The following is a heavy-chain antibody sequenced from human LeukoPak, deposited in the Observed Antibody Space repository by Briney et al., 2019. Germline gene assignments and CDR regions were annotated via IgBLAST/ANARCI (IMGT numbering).Heavy chain of an antibody. D-gene: IGHD6-13*01. V-gene: IGHV4-30-4*02. CDR3: ASPGIAAAGTDY. CDR2: IYYSGST. J-gene: IGHJ4*02. CDR1: GGSISSGDYY. Sequence: PSETLSLTCTVSGGSISSGDYYWSWIRQPPGKGLEWIGYIYYSGSTYYNPSLKSRVTISVDTSKNQFSLKLSSVTAADTAVYYCASPGIAAAGTDYWGQGTLVTVSS.